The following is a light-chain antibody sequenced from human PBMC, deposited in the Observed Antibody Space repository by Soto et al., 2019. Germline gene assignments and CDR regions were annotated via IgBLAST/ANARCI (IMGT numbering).Light chain of an antibody. CDR3: QRYDSLRT. Sequence: ELVLTQSPGTLSLSPGERATLSCRASQSVRSNFLAWCQQKPGQAPRLLIYGASNRATGIPDRFSGSGSGTDFTLTITRLEAEDFAMYYCQRYDSLRTFGQGTKVDI. V-gene: IGKV3-20*01. J-gene: IGKJ1*01. CDR2: GAS. CDR1: QSVRSNF.